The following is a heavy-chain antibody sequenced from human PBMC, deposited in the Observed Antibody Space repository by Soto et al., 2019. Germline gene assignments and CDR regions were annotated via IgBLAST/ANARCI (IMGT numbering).Heavy chain of an antibody. J-gene: IGHJ3*02. D-gene: IGHD3-22*01. Sequence: QLQLQESGPGLVKPSETLSLTCTVSGGSISSSSYYWGWIRQPPGKGLEWIGSIYYSGSTYYNPSLKSRVPISVDTSKNQFSLKLSSVTAADTAVYYCARLEAGITMIVVVITGAFDIWGQGTMVTVSS. CDR2: IYYSGST. CDR1: GGSISSSSYY. V-gene: IGHV4-39*01. CDR3: ARLEAGITMIVVVITGAFDI.